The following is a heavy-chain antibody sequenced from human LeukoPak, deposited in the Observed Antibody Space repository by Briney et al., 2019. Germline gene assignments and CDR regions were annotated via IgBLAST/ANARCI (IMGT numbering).Heavy chain of an antibody. CDR1: GFTFSSYD. J-gene: IGHJ2*01. Sequence: GGSLRLSCAASGFTFSSYDMNWVRQAPGKGLEWVSSISSSSSYIYYGDSVKGRFTISRDNAKKSLYLQMNSLRAEDTAVYYCARDSVTVLTPDNWYFDLWGRGTLVTVSS. V-gene: IGHV3-21*01. CDR3: ARDSVTVLTPDNWYFDL. CDR2: ISSSSSYI. D-gene: IGHD3-9*01.